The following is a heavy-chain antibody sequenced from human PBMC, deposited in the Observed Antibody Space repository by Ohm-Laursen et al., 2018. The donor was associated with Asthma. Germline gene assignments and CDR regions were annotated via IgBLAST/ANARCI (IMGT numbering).Heavy chain of an antibody. CDR1: GFTFSSYT. D-gene: IGHD1-26*01. Sequence: SLRLSCAASGFTFSSYTMHWVRQAPGKGLDYVSSMNGNGDTTHYADSVKGRFTISRDNSKNTLHLQMSSLRAEDTAVYHCIKDLSGTYSFDYWGQGALVTVSS. V-gene: IGHV3-64D*08. CDR2: MNGNGDTT. J-gene: IGHJ4*02. CDR3: IKDLSGTYSFDY.